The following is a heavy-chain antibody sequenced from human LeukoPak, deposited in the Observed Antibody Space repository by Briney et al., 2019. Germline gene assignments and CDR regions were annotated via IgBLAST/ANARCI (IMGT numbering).Heavy chain of an antibody. J-gene: IGHJ5*02. Sequence: ASVKVSCKASGYTFTSYAMNWVRQAPGQGLEWMGWINTNTGNPTYAQGFTGRFVFSLATSVSTAYLQISSLKAEDTAVYYCARQAVEIAAAGIRWFDPWGQGTLVTVSS. CDR1: GYTFTSYA. CDR3: ARQAVEIAAAGIRWFDP. D-gene: IGHD6-13*01. CDR2: INTNTGNP. V-gene: IGHV7-4-1*02.